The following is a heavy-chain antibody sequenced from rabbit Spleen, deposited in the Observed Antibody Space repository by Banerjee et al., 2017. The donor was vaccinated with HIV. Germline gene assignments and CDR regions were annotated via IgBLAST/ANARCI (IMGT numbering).Heavy chain of an antibody. D-gene: IGHD4-1*01. CDR3: ARDLAGVIGWNFNL. J-gene: IGHJ4*01. V-gene: IGHV1S45*01. CDR1: GFSFSPVNW. CDR2: IYAGSTGTT. Sequence: EESGGGLVQPEGSLTLTCTASGFSFSPVNWIYWVRQAPGKGLEWIGTIYAGSTGTTDYARWAKGRFTISKTSSTTVTLQMTSLTAADTATYFCARDLAGVIGWNFNLWGPGTLVTVS.